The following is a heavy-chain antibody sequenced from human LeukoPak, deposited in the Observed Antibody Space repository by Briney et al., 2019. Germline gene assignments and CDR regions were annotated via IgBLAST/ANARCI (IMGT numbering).Heavy chain of an antibody. CDR1: GFTVSRNY. D-gene: IGHD3-22*01. CDR2: ISDSGAIT. V-gene: IGHV3-11*04. J-gene: IGHJ6*02. Sequence: GGSLRLSCAASGFTVSRNYMSWVRQAPGKGLEWVSGISDSGAITYDADSVKGRFTISRDNAKKSLYLQMNSLRAEDTAVYYCARDTYFYDSSGYYYYYSMDVWGQGTTVTVSS. CDR3: ARDTYFYDSSGYYYYYSMDV.